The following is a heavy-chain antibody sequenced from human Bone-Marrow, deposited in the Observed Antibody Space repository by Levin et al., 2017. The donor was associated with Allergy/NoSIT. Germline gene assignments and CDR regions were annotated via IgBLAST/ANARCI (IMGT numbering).Heavy chain of an antibody. Sequence: GGSLRLSCAASGFTFSSYGMHWVRQAPGKGLEWVAVIWYDGSNKYYADSVKGRFTISRDNSKNTLYLQMNSLRAEDTAVYYCARGISAYDFWSGQDYWGQGTLVTVSS. CDR3: ARGISAYDFWSGQDY. CDR2: IWYDGSNK. D-gene: IGHD3-3*01. CDR1: GFTFSSYG. J-gene: IGHJ4*02. V-gene: IGHV3-33*01.